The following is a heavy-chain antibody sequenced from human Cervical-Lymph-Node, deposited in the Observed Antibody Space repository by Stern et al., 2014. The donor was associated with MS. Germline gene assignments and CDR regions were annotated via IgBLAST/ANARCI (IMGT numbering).Heavy chain of an antibody. V-gene: IGHV5-51*03. Sequence: EVQLVQSGAEVKKPGESLKISCKGSGYSFTTYWIGWVRQMPGKGLEWMGIIYPGDSDTRYSPSFQGQVTISADKSVTTAYLQWSSLKASDTAMYYCARFYYDSSGYLPYFDLWGRGTLVTVSS. J-gene: IGHJ2*01. CDR2: IYPGDSDT. CDR3: ARFYYDSSGYLPYFDL. D-gene: IGHD3-22*01. CDR1: GYSFTTYW.